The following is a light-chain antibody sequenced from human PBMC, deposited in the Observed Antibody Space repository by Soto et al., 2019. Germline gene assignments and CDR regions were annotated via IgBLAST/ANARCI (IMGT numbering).Light chain of an antibody. J-gene: IGKJ4*01. CDR1: QSVTSY. Sequence: EIVLTQSPATLSLSPGERATLSCRVSQSVTSYLAWYQQKPGQAPRLLIYDASNRATGIPARFSGSGSGTDFTLTISSLEPEDFAVYYCQQRSNLPLTFGGGTKVEIK. V-gene: IGKV3-11*01. CDR3: QQRSNLPLT. CDR2: DAS.